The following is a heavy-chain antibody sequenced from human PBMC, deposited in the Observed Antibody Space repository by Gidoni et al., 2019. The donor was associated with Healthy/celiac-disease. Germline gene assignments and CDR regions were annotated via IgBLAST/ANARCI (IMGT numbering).Heavy chain of an antibody. Sequence: EVQLVESGGGLVQPGGSLRLSCAASGFTFSSYSMNWVRQAPGKGLEWVSYISSSSSTIYYADSVKGRFTISRDNAKNSLYLQMNSLRDEDTAVYYCARGFLEWLAHYYGMDVWGQGTTVTVSS. V-gene: IGHV3-48*02. D-gene: IGHD3-3*01. CDR2: ISSSSSTI. CDR3: ARGFLEWLAHYYGMDV. CDR1: GFTFSSYS. J-gene: IGHJ6*02.